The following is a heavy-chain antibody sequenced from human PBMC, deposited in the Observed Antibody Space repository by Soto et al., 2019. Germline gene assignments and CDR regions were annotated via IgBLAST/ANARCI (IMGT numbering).Heavy chain of an antibody. CDR2: IYYSGST. Sequence: PSETLSLTCTVSGGSISSYYWSWIRQPPGKGLEWIGYIYYSGSTNYNPSLKSRVTISVDTSKNQFSLKLSSVTAADTAVYYCARSGIAAALAFSAEYFQQWGQGTLVTVSS. J-gene: IGHJ1*01. D-gene: IGHD6-13*01. CDR3: ARSGIAAALAFSAEYFQQ. V-gene: IGHV4-59*08. CDR1: GGSISSYY.